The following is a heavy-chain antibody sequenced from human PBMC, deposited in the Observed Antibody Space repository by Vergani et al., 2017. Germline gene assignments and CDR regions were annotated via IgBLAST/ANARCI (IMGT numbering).Heavy chain of an antibody. Sequence: QVQLVQSGAEVKKPGASVKVSCKVSGYTLTELSMHWVRQAPGKGLEWMGGFDPEDGETIYAQKFQGRVTMTEDTSTDPAYMELSSLRSEDTAVYSCATAPDYNKGVGFFDYWGQGTLVTVSS. CDR2: FDPEDGET. CDR1: GYTLTELS. J-gene: IGHJ4*02. D-gene: IGHD4-11*01. CDR3: ATAPDYNKGVGFFDY. V-gene: IGHV1-24*01.